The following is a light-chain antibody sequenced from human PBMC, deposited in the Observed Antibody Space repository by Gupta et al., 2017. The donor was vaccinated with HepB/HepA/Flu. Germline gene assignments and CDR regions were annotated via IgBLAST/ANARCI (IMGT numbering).Light chain of an antibody. Sequence: SYELTPPPSVSVSPGQTASITFSGDKLGDKYACWYQQKPGQSPVLVIYQDSKRPSGIPERFSGSNSGNTATLTISGTQAMDEADYYCQAWDSSAVVFGGGTKLTVL. V-gene: IGLV3-1*01. CDR3: QAWDSSAVV. CDR1: KLGDKY. CDR2: QDS. J-gene: IGLJ2*01.